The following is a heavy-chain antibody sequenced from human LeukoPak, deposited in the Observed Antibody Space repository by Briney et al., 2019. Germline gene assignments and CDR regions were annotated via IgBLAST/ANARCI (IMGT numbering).Heavy chain of an antibody. D-gene: IGHD2-2*01. CDR3: ARAGYCSSTSCYRGRLDY. V-gene: IGHV4-34*01. CDR1: GGSFSGYY. Sequence: SETLSLTCAVYGGSFSGYYWSWIRQPPGKGLEWIGEINHSGSTNYNPSLKSRVTISVDTSKNQFSLKPSSVTAADTAVYYCARAGYCSSTSCYRGRLDYWGQGTLVTVSS. CDR2: INHSGST. J-gene: IGHJ4*02.